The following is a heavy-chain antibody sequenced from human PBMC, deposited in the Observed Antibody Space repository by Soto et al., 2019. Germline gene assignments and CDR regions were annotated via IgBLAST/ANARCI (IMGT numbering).Heavy chain of an antibody. CDR3: ARSGGSYFDYFDY. D-gene: IGHD1-26*01. Sequence: SVKVSCKASGGTFSSYAISWVRQAPGQGLEWMGGIIPIFGTANYAQKFQGRVTITADESTSTAYMELSSLRSEDTAVYYCARSGGSYFDYFDYWGQGTLVTVPS. V-gene: IGHV1-69*13. J-gene: IGHJ4*02. CDR2: IIPIFGTA. CDR1: GGTFSSYA.